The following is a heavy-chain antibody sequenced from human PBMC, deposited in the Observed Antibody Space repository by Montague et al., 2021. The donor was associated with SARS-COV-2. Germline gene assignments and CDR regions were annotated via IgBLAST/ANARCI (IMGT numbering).Heavy chain of an antibody. V-gene: IGHV4-59*01. D-gene: IGHD2-2*01. CDR1: GGSISSYY. CDR2: TYYNGTT. Sequence: SETLSLTCTVSGGSISSYYWSWIRQPPGKGLEWIGYTYYNGTTNYSPSLKGRVSISVDTSKNQFSLEMNSVTAADTAVYYCARERGYQLLSGWFDPWGQGTLVTVSS. CDR3: ARERGYQLLSGWFDP. J-gene: IGHJ5*02.